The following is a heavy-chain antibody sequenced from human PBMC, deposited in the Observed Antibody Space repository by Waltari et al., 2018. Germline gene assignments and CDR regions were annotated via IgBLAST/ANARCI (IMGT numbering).Heavy chain of an antibody. CDR1: GGSIVISNHY. V-gene: IGHV4-39*02. J-gene: IGHJ3*02. CDR3: ARTGGGPAAIQNDAFDI. D-gene: IGHD2-2*01. CDR2: IYYSGTS. Sequence: QLQLQESGPGLLRPSETLSLTCSVSGGSIVISNHYWAWIRQTPGKGLEWMAIIYYSGTSHHNPSLRSRVTISVDTSNNRFFLNLSSVTAADTAVYYCARTGGGPAAIQNDAFDIWGKGTTVIVSS.